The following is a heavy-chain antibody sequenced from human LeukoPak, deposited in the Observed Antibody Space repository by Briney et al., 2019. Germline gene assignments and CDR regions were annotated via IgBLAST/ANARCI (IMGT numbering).Heavy chain of an antibody. CDR1: GYTFTSYG. V-gene: IGHV1-18*01. CDR3: ARDFSLTYYYDSSGSWPGMDV. J-gene: IGHJ6*02. Sequence: GASVKVSCKASGYTFTSYGISWVRQAPGQGLEWMGWISAYNGNTNYAQKLQGRVTLTTDTSTSTAYMELRSLRSDDTAVYYCARDFSLTYYYDSSGSWPGMDVWGQGTTVTVSS. CDR2: ISAYNGNT. D-gene: IGHD3-22*01.